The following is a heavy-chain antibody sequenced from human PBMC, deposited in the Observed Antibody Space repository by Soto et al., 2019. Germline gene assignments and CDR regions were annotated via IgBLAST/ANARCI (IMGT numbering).Heavy chain of an antibody. J-gene: IGHJ4*02. CDR1: GFTFSSYA. D-gene: IGHD5-18*01. V-gene: IGHV3-30-3*01. CDR2: ISYDGSNK. Sequence: GGSLRLFCAASGFTFSSYAMHWVRQAPGKGLEWVAVISYDGSNKYYADSVKGRFTISRDNSKNTLYLQMNSLRAEDTAVYYCARAQGIQLWYYFDYWGQGTLVTVSS. CDR3: ARAQGIQLWYYFDY.